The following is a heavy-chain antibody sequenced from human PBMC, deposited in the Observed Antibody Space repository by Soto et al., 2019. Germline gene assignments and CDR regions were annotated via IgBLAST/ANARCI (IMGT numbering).Heavy chain of an antibody. Sequence: SLTCAVSGYSISSGYYWGWIRQPPGKGLEWIGSIYHSGSTYYNPSLKSRVTISVDTSKNQFPLKLSSVTAADTAVYYCARVSDCSGGSCYSDPFDIWGQGTMVTVSS. J-gene: IGHJ3*02. CDR1: GYSISSGYY. CDR3: ARVSDCSGGSCYSDPFDI. D-gene: IGHD2-15*01. V-gene: IGHV4-38-2*01. CDR2: IYHSGST.